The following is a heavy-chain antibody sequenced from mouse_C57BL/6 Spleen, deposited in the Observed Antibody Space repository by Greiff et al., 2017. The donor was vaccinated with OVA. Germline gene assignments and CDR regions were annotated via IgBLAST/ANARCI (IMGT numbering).Heavy chain of an antibody. V-gene: IGHV1-82*01. CDR2: IYPGDGDT. CDR1: GYAFSSSW. D-gene: IGHD2-4*01. CDR3: ARNYYDYDWYFDV. Sequence: VQLQQSGPELVKPGASVKISCKASGYAFSSSWMNWVKQRPGKGLEWIGRIYPGDGDTNYNGKFKGRATLTADKSSSTAYMQLSNLTSEDSAVYFCARNYYDYDWYFDVWGTGTTVTVSS. J-gene: IGHJ1*03.